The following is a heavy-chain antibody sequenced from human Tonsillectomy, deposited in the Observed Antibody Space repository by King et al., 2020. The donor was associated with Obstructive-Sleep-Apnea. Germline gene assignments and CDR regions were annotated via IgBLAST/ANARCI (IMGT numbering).Heavy chain of an antibody. V-gene: IGHV4-59*01. CDR3: ARDLIGMDV. CDR1: GASISRYY. Sequence: QLQESGPGLVKPSETLSLTCTVSGASISRYYWNWIRQSPGKGLEWIGHINDSGNTNYNPSLKSRVTMSIDTSTNKFSLKLTSVTAADTAIYYCARDLIGMDVWGQGTKVTVSS. CDR2: INDSGNT. J-gene: IGHJ6*02.